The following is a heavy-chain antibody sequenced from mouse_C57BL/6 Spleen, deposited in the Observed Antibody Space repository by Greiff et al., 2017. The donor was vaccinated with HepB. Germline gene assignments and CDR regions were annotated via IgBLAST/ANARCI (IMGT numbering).Heavy chain of an antibody. V-gene: IGHV1-15*01. CDR1: GYTFTDYE. CDR3: TRKEGGFAY. J-gene: IGHJ3*01. CDR2: IDPETGGT. Sequence: VKLMESGAELVRPGASVTLSCKASGYTFTDYEMHWVKQTPVHGLEWIGAIDPETGGTAYNQKFKGKAILTADKSSSTAYMELRSLTSEDSAVYYCTRKEGGFAYWGQGTLVTVSA.